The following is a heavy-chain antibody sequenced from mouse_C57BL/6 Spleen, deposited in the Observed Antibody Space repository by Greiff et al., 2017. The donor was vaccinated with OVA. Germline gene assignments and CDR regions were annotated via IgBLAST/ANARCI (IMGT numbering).Heavy chain of an antibody. CDR1: GYAFSSYW. Sequence: VKLQQSGAELVKPGASVKISCKASGYAFSSYWMNWVKQRPGKGLEWIGQIYPGDGDTNYNGKFKGKATLTADKSSSTAYMQLSSLTSEDSAVYFCAREGDYYGSSRFDYWGQGTTLTVSS. D-gene: IGHD1-1*01. J-gene: IGHJ2*01. V-gene: IGHV1-80*01. CDR3: AREGDYYGSSRFDY. CDR2: IYPGDGDT.